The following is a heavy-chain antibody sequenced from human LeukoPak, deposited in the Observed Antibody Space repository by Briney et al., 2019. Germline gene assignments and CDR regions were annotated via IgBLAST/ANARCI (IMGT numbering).Heavy chain of an antibody. CDR1: GYAFTSYY. Sequence: ASVKVSCKASGYAFTSYYMHWVRQAPGQGLEWMGIINPSGGSTSYAQKFQGRVTMTRDTSTSTVYMELSRLRSEDTAVYYCARDPRSTSSYYYYMDVWGKGTTVTVSS. CDR2: INPSGGST. V-gene: IGHV1-46*01. J-gene: IGHJ6*03. D-gene: IGHD2-2*01. CDR3: ARDPRSTSSYYYYMDV.